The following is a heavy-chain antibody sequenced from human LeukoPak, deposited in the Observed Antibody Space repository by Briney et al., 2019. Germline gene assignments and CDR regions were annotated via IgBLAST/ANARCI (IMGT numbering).Heavy chain of an antibody. CDR3: STESDNWDGGGLVDP. J-gene: IGHJ5*01. CDR1: GFIFSNAW. Sequence: GGSLRLSCAASGFIFSNAWMSWVRQAPGKGLEWVGRIKSETDGGKIDYAAPVKGRFTISRDDSKNTLYLQMNSLKTEDKAVYYWSTESDNWDGGGLVDPWGQGTLGNGSS. D-gene: IGHD1-20*01. V-gene: IGHV3-15*01. CDR2: IKSETDGGKI.